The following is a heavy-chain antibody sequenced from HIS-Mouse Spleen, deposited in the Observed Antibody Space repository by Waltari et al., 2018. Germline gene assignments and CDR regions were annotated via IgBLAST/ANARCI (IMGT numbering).Heavy chain of an antibody. V-gene: IGHV4-39*07. CDR2: IYYSGST. Sequence: QLQLQESGPGLVKPSETLSLTCTVSGGSISSSSYYWGWIRHPPGKGLEWIGSIYYSGSTYYNPSLKSRVTISVDTSKNQFSLKLSSVTAADTAVYYCARASRDLLLPRYFDLWGRGTLVTVSS. J-gene: IGHJ2*01. CDR3: ARASRDLLLPRYFDL. CDR1: GGSISSSSYY.